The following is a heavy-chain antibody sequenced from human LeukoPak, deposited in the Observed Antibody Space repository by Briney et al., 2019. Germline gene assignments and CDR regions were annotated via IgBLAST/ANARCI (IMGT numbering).Heavy chain of an antibody. V-gene: IGHV1-69*13. D-gene: IGHD6-13*01. J-gene: IGHJ6*03. CDR3: ARQRAAEAGTFPNYYYYYMDV. Sequence: ASVKVSCKASGYTFTSYGISWVRQAPGQGLEWMGGIIPIFGTANYAQKFQGRVTITADESTSTAYMELSSLRSEDTAVYYCARQRAAEAGTFPNYYYYYMDVWGKGTTVTISS. CDR1: GYTFTSYG. CDR2: IIPIFGTA.